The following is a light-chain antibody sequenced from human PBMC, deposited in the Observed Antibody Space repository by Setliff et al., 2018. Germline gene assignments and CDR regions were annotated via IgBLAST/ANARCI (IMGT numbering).Light chain of an antibody. J-gene: IGLJ1*01. CDR1: SSYIGTGYD. CDR2: GNN. V-gene: IGLV1-40*01. Sequence: SVLTQPPSVSGAPGQRVTISCAGGSSYIGTGYDVHWYQQLPGTAPKLLIYGNNIRPSGVPDRFSGSQSGTSASLAITGLHAEDEADYYCQSYDSSLSAYVVGTGTKVTVL. CDR3: QSYDSSLSAYV.